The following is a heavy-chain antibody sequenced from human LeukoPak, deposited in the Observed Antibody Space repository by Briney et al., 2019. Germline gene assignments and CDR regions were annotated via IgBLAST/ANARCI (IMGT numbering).Heavy chain of an antibody. D-gene: IGHD3-22*01. CDR2: IRYDGSNK. V-gene: IGHV3-30*02. CDR3: ARDIYYYDSSGYYFPGGSDY. CDR1: GFTFSSYG. Sequence: GGSLRLSCAASGFTFSSYGMHWVRQAPGKGLEWVAFIRYDGSNKYYADSVKGRFTISRDNAKNSLYLQMNSLRAEDTAVYYCARDIYYYDSSGYYFPGGSDYWGQGTLVTVSS. J-gene: IGHJ4*02.